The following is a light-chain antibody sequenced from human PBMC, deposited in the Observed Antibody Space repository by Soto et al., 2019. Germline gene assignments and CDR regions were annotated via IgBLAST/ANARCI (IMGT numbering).Light chain of an antibody. Sequence: AIQLTQSPSSLSASVGDRVTITCRASQGISSALAWYQQKPGKAPKLLIYDASSLESGVPSRFSGSGSGTDFTLTISSLQPEDFATYYCQQFNNLFGPGTKVDIK. V-gene: IGKV1D-13*01. CDR1: QGISSA. J-gene: IGKJ3*01. CDR2: DAS. CDR3: QQFNNL.